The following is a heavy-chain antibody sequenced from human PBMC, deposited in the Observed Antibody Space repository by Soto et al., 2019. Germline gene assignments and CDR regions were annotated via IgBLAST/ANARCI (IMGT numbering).Heavy chain of an antibody. D-gene: IGHD5-18*01. CDR3: ARVGSRDAYNYVLDH. CDR2: VISASGSV. Sequence: GASVKVSCKASGRIFSSFPTSWVRQVPGQGLEWMGGVISASGSVTYAPKFQGRVTITAVNSAGIGYMELTSLTSEDTAIYYCARVGSRDAYNYVLDHWGPGTMVTVSS. V-gene: IGHV1-69*06. J-gene: IGHJ1*01. CDR1: GRIFSSFP.